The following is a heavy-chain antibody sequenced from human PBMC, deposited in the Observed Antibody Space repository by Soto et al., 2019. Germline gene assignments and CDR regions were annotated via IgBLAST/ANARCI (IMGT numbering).Heavy chain of an antibody. Sequence: GGSLRLSCAASGFTFSSYEMNWVRQAPGKGLEWVSYISSSGSTIYYADSVKGRFTISRDNAKNSLYLQMNSLRAEDTAVYYCAREVKRVPAAYYYYYGMDVWGQGTTVTVSS. CDR3: AREVKRVPAAYYYYYGMDV. V-gene: IGHV3-48*03. J-gene: IGHJ6*02. D-gene: IGHD2-2*01. CDR2: ISSSGSTI. CDR1: GFTFSSYE.